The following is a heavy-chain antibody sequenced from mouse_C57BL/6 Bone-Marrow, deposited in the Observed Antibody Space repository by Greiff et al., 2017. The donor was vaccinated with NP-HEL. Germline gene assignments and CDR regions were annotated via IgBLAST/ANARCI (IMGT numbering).Heavy chain of an antibody. Sequence: VQLQQSGAELVKPGASVTLSCTASGFNIKDYYMHWVKQRTEQGLEWIGRIDPEDGETKCAPKFQGKATITADTSSNTAYLQLSSLTSEDTAVYYCASGSNYFDYWGQGTTLTVSS. CDR1: GFNIKDYY. V-gene: IGHV14-2*01. J-gene: IGHJ2*01. CDR3: ASGSNYFDY. D-gene: IGHD1-1*01. CDR2: IDPEDGET.